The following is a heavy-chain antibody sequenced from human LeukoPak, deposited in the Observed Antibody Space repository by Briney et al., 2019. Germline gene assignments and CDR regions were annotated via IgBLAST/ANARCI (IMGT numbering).Heavy chain of an antibody. CDR1: GGSISSYY. CDR2: IYYSGST. J-gene: IGHJ4*02. Sequence: PSETLSLTCTVSGGSISSYYWSWIRQPPGKGLEWIGYIYYSGSTNYNPSLKSRVTISVDTSKNQFSLKLSSVTAADTAVYYCARESRGYSYGYNYYFDYWGQGTLVTVSS. CDR3: ARESRGYSYGYNYYFDY. V-gene: IGHV4-59*01. D-gene: IGHD5-18*01.